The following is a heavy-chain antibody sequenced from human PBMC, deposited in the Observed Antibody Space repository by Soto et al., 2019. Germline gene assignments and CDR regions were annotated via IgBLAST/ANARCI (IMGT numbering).Heavy chain of an antibody. CDR1: GYSFTNND. Sequence: ASVKVSCKASGYSFTNNDVSWVRQATGQGLEWMGWMNPGSGDTGYAQKFQGRVTMTRDISIATAYMELSSLRSDDTAIYYCARMATFGSLNWFDPWGQGTLVTVSS. J-gene: IGHJ5*02. CDR2: MNPGSGDT. CDR3: ARMATFGSLNWFDP. D-gene: IGHD3-16*01. V-gene: IGHV1-8*01.